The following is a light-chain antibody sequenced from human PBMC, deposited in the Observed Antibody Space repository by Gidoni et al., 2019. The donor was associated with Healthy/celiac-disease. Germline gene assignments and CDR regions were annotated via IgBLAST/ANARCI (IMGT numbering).Light chain of an antibody. J-gene: IGKJ1*01. CDR1: QSLLHSNGYNY. CDR3: MQALQTPKT. CDR2: LGS. Sequence: DIVMTQSPLSLPVTPGEPASISCRSSQSLLHSNGYNYLDWYLQKPGQSPQLLIYLGSSRASGVPDRFSGSGSGTDFTLKISRVEAEDVGVYYCMQALQTPKTFXQXTKVXIK. V-gene: IGKV2-28*01.